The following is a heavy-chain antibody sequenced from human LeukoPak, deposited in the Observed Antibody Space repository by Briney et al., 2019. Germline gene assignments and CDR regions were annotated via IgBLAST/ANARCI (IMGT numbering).Heavy chain of an antibody. CDR3: SNGIYHTSY. D-gene: IGHD7-27*01. CDR2: IAQEGGDR. Sequence: PGGSLRLSCAASGFTFTSYWMAWVRQAPGQGLEWVANIAQEGGDRVYADSVRGRFTISRDNAENSLFLQMNSLRAEDTAVYYCSNGIYHTSYWGQGTLVTVSS. V-gene: IGHV3-7*01. J-gene: IGHJ4*02. CDR1: GFTFTSYW.